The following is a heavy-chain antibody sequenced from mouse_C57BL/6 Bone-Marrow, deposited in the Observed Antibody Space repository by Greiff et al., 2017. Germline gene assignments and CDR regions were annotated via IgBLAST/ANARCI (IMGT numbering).Heavy chain of an antibody. Sequence: QVQLQQPGAELVRPGTSVKLSCKASGYTFTSYWMHWVKQRPGQGLEWIGVIDPSDSYTNYNQKFKGKATLTVDTSSSTAYMQLSSLTSEDSAVYYCARSYYYGTRGGYWGQGTTLTVSS. J-gene: IGHJ2*01. CDR2: IDPSDSYT. CDR1: GYTFTSYW. CDR3: ARSYYYGTRGGY. D-gene: IGHD1-1*01. V-gene: IGHV1-59*01.